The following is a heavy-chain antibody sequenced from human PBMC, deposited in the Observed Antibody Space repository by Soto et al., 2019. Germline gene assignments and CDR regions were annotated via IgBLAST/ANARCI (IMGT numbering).Heavy chain of an antibody. CDR1: GASITGSFF. CDR2: FSLSGTT. D-gene: IGHD2-8*02. V-gene: IGHV4-4*07. CDR3: ARGMTPPGAPAWYYFDS. Sequence: PSETLSLTCTVSGASITGSFFWSWIRQPAGKGLEWIGRFSLSGTTNYHPSLRSRVTMSADVSKNQFSLRLTSVTAADTALYYCARGMTPPGAPAWYYFDSWGQGTQVTVSS. J-gene: IGHJ4*02.